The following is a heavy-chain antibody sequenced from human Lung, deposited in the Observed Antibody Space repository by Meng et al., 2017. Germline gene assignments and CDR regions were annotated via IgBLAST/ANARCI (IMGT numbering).Heavy chain of an antibody. CDR2: INRDGTKP. CDR3: TNDRLNH. V-gene: IGHV3-74*01. Sequence: VQLVESGGGLVSPGGSLRLSCAASGFTFTDHWMHWVRQGPGKGLVWVSRINRDGTKPTYADSVKGRFTISRDNAKNTLYLQMNNLRAEDTAFYYCTNDRLNHWGQGALVTVSS. D-gene: IGHD1-1*01. CDR1: GFTFTDHW. J-gene: IGHJ1*01.